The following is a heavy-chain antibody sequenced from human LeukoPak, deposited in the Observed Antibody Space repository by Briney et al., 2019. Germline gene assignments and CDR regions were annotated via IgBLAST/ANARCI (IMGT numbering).Heavy chain of an antibody. CDR1: GFTFSSYW. V-gene: IGHV3-74*01. CDR2: INSDGSST. D-gene: IGHD3-16*02. J-gene: IGHJ4*02. CDR3: AREFRDDYVWGSYRYTPLTFDY. Sequence: GGSLRLSCAASGFTFSSYWMHWVRQAPGKGLVWVSRINSDGSSTSYADSVKGRFTISRDNAKNTLYLQMNSLRAEDTAVYYCAREFRDDYVWGSYRYTPLTFDYWGQGTLVTVSS.